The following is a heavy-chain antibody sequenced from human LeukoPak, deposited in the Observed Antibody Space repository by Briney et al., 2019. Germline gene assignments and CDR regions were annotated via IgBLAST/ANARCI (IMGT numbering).Heavy chain of an antibody. J-gene: IGHJ4*02. V-gene: IGHV3-30*18. D-gene: IGHD5-18*01. Sequence: SGGSLRLSCAASGFTFSSYGMHRVRQAPGKGLEWVAVISYDGSNKYYADSVKGRFTISRDNSKNTLYLQMNSLRAEDTAVYYCAKDTGGIPGYWGQGTLVTVSS. CDR1: GFTFSSYG. CDR2: ISYDGSNK. CDR3: AKDTGGIPGY.